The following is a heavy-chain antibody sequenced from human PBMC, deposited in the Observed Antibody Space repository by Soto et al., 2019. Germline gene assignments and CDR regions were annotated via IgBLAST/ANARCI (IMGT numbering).Heavy chain of an antibody. CDR3: ARDEFGVWSGYYRTDFDY. V-gene: IGHV1-18*01. CDR1: GYTFTSYG. J-gene: IGHJ4*02. Sequence: ASVKVSCKAPGYTFTSYGISWVRQAPGQGLEWMGWISAYNGNTNYAQKLQGRVTMTTDTSTSTAYMELRSLRSDDTAVYYCARDEFGVWSGYYRTDFDYWGQGTLV. D-gene: IGHD3-3*01. CDR2: ISAYNGNT.